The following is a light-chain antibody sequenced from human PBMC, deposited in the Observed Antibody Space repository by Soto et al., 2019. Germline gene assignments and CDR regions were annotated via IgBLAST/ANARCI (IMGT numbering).Light chain of an antibody. Sequence: QSVLTQPASVSGSPGQSITISCTGNSSDVGGYKYVSWYQQHPGKAPKLMIYEVSNRPSGVSNRFSGSKSGNTASLTISGLQAEDEADYYCSSYTSSSTLVFGGGTKITVL. CDR2: EVS. CDR3: SSYTSSSTLV. V-gene: IGLV2-14*01. J-gene: IGLJ3*02. CDR1: SSDVGGYKY.